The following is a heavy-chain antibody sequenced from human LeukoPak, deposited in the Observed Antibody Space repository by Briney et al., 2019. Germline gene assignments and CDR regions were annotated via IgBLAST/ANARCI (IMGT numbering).Heavy chain of an antibody. Sequence: GGSLRLSCAASGLTVSSNYMSWVRQAPGKGLEWVSVIYSGGSTYYADSAKGRFTISRDNSKNTLYLQMNSLRAEDTAVYYCARFEQWLAYFDYWGQGTLVTVSS. CDR3: ARFEQWLAYFDY. J-gene: IGHJ4*02. CDR1: GLTVSSNY. D-gene: IGHD6-19*01. V-gene: IGHV3-53*01. CDR2: IYSGGST.